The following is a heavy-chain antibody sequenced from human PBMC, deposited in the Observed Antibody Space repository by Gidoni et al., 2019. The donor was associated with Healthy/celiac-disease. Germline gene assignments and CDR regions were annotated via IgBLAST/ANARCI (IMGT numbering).Heavy chain of an antibody. J-gene: IGHJ3*02. V-gene: IGHV4-59*01. D-gene: IGHD2-8*01. CDR2: IYYSGST. Sequence: QVQLQESGPGLVKPSETLSLTCTVSGGSISSYYWSWIRQPPGKGLEWIGYIYYSGSTNYNPSLKSRVTISVDTSKNQFSLKLSSVTAADTAVYYCARGLYDTDAFAIWGQGTLVTVSS. CDR3: ARGLYDTDAFAI. CDR1: GGSISSYY.